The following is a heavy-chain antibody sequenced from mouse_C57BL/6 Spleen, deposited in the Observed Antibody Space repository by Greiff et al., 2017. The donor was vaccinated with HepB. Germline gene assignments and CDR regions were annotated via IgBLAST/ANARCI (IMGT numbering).Heavy chain of an antibody. CDR3: ARRGDYYAMDY. J-gene: IGHJ4*01. V-gene: IGHV1-82*01. CDR1: GYAFSSSW. CDR2: IYPGDGDT. Sequence: ESGPELVKPGASVKISCKASGYAFSSSWMNWVKQRPGKGLEWIGRIYPGDGDTNYNGKFKGKATLTADKSSSTAYMQLSSLTSEDSAVYFCARRGDYYAMDYWGQGTSVTVSS.